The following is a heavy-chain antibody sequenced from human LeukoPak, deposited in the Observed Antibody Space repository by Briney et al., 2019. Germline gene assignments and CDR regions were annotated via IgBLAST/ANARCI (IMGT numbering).Heavy chain of an antibody. CDR1: GGSISSGGYS. CDR2: IYHSGST. J-gene: IGHJ5*02. D-gene: IGHD3-10*01. CDR3: ARVSLWFGELRWFDP. V-gene: IGHV4-30-2*01. Sequence: KTSQTLSLTCAVSGGSISSGGYSWSWIRQPPGKGLEWIGYIYHSGSTYYNPSLKSRVTISVDRSKNQFSLKLSSVTAADTAVYYCARVSLWFGELRWFDPWGQGTLVTVSS.